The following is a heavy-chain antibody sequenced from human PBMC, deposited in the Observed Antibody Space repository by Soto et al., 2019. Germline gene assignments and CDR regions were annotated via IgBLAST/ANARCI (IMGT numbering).Heavy chain of an antibody. D-gene: IGHD6-13*01. Sequence: GGSLRLSCVASGFSFSSYAMSWVRQAPGKGLEWVSVISGSDGSTYYADSVKGRFTISRDNSKNTLYLQMNSLRAEDTAVYYCAKDRERDAWYEDYWGQGTLVTVTS. CDR3: AKDRERDAWYEDY. CDR1: GFSFSSYA. CDR2: ISGSDGST. V-gene: IGHV3-23*01. J-gene: IGHJ4*02.